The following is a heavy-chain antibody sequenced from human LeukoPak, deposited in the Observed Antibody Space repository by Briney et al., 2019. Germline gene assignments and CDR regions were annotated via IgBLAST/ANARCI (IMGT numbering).Heavy chain of an antibody. D-gene: IGHD3-22*01. CDR3: ARATDYDSSEGYFQH. Sequence: SETLSLTCAVYGGSFSGYYWSWIRQPPGKGLEWIGEINHSGSTNYNPSLKSRVTISVDTSKNQFPLKLSSVTAADTAVYYCARATDYDSSEGYFQHWGQGTLVTVSS. CDR1: GGSFSGYY. V-gene: IGHV4-34*01. J-gene: IGHJ1*01. CDR2: INHSGST.